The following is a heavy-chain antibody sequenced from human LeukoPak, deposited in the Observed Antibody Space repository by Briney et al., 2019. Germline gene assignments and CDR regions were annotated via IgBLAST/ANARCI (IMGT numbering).Heavy chain of an antibody. CDR2: IYYSGST. CDR1: GGSISSYY. D-gene: IGHD6-13*01. J-gene: IGHJ4*02. V-gene: IGHV4-59*12. Sequence: SETLSLTCTGSGGSISSYYWSWLRQPPGKGLEGIGYIYYSGSTNYKPFLKSRVTISVDTSKNQFSLKLSSVTAADTAVYYCARDFASHSSSPGYFDYWGQGTLVTVSS. CDR3: ARDFASHSSSPGYFDY.